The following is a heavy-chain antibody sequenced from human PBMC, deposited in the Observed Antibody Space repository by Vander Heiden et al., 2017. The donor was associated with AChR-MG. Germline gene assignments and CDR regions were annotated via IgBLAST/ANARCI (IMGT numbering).Heavy chain of an antibody. D-gene: IGHD4-17*01. J-gene: IGHJ4*02. CDR2: ISYDGSNK. CDR1: GFTFSSYG. V-gene: IGHV3-30*18. Sequence: QVQLVESGGGVVQPGRSLRLPCAAPGFTFSSYGMHWVRQAPGKGLEWVAVISYDGSNKYYADAVKGRFTISRDNSKNTLYLQMNSLRAEDTAVYYCAKDYGAVAWGYFDYWGQGTLVTVSS. CDR3: AKDYGAVAWGYFDY.